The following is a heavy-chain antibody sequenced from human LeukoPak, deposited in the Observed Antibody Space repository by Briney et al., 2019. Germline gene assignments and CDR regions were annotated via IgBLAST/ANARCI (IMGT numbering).Heavy chain of an antibody. CDR3: AREGGFYRPLDY. D-gene: IGHD3-3*01. CDR2: VHLDGRT. Sequence: SSGTLSLTCGVSGVSITTTNWWTWVRQPPGKGLEWIGEVHLDGRTNYNPSLESRLTISVDLSENHISLRLTSVTAADTAVYYCAREGGFYRPLDYSGQGTLVTVSS. V-gene: IGHV4-4*02. CDR1: GVSITTTNW. J-gene: IGHJ4*02.